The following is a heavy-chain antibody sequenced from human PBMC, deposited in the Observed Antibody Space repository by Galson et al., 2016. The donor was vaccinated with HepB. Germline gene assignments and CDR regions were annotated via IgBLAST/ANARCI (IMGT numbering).Heavy chain of an antibody. D-gene: IGHD3-3*01. Sequence: QSGAEVKKPGESLKISCQGSGYRFETYWIMWVRQMPGKGLEWMGITYPADSQVRYSPTFQGQVIISADKSLKTAYVQWHTLKASDTATYFCARAWSSSWEGMDCWGQGTTVTVSS. V-gene: IGHV5-51*01. CDR2: TYPADSQV. J-gene: IGHJ6*02. CDR1: GYRFETYW. CDR3: ARAWSSSWEGMDC.